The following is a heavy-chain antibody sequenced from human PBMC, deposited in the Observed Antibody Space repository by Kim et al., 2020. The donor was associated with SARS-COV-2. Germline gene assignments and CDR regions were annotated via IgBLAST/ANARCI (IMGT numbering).Heavy chain of an antibody. J-gene: IGHJ4*02. Sequence: GGSLRLSCAASGFTFSSYGMHWVRQAPGKGLEWVAVIWYDGSNKYYADSVKGRFTISRDNSKNTLYLQMNSLRAEDTAVYYCARDIGRLWFGELSYFDYWGQGTLVTVSS. D-gene: IGHD3-10*01. CDR1: GFTFSSYG. V-gene: IGHV3-33*01. CDR2: IWYDGSNK. CDR3: ARDIGRLWFGELSYFDY.